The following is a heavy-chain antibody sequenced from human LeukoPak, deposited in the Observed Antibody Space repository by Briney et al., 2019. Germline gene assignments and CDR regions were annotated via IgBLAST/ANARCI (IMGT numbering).Heavy chain of an antibody. CDR2: IIPIFGTA. Sequence: ASVKVSCKASGGTFSSYAISWVRQAPGQGLEWMGGIIPIFGTANYAQKFQGRVTITTDESTSTAYMELSSLRSEDTAVYYCARRYYDSSGPGAFDIWGQGTMVTVSS. V-gene: IGHV1-69*05. CDR3: ARRYYDSSGPGAFDI. J-gene: IGHJ3*02. CDR1: GGTFSSYA. D-gene: IGHD3-22*01.